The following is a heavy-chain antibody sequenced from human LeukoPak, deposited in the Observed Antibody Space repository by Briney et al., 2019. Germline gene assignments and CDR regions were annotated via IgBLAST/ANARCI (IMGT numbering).Heavy chain of an antibody. CDR2: INHSGST. Sequence: PSETLSLTCAVYGGSFSGYYWSWIRQPPGKGLEWIGKINHSGSTNYNPSLKSRVTISVDTSKNQFSLKLSSVTAADTAVYYCAIPRNYYDSSGYALDYWGQGTLVTVSS. J-gene: IGHJ4*02. D-gene: IGHD3-22*01. CDR1: GGSFSGYY. CDR3: AIPRNYYDSSGYALDY. V-gene: IGHV4-34*01.